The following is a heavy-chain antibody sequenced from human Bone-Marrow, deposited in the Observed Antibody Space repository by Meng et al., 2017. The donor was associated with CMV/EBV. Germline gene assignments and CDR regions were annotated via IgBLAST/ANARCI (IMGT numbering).Heavy chain of an antibody. CDR3: AKVPTGGYRGWFDP. Sequence: GESLKISCAASGFTFSSYAMSWVRQAPGKGLEWVSAISGSGGSTYYADSVKGRFTISRDNSKNTLYLQMNSLRAEDTAVYYCAKVPTGGYRGWFDPWGQGTRVTVSS. D-gene: IGHD1-14*01. V-gene: IGHV3-23*01. CDR2: ISGSGGST. J-gene: IGHJ5*02. CDR1: GFTFSSYA.